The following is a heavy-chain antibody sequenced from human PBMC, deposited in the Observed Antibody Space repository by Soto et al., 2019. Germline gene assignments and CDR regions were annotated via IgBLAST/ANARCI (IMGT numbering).Heavy chain of an antibody. CDR1: GFSLSSTRMA. Sequence: QITLKESGPPLVKPTQTLTLTCTFSGFSLSSTRMAVGWIRQPPGKALEWLALLYWDDDKRYSPFLKSRLTITKDTYKNQVVLTKTNMDPVDTARYYCAQLVVAGLGYYFDYWGQETLVTVSS. CDR3: AQLVVAGLGYYFDY. D-gene: IGHD6-19*01. V-gene: IGHV2-5*02. J-gene: IGHJ4*02. CDR2: LYWDDDK.